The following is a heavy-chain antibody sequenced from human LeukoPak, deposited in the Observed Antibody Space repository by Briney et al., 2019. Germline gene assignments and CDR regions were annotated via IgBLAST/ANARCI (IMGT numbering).Heavy chain of an antibody. Sequence: SETLSLTCTVSGGSISSGGYYWSWIRQHPGKGLEWIGYIYYSGSTYYNPSLKSRVTISVDTSKNQFSLKLSSVTAADTAVYYCYVWGRRSLHRMDVWGQGITVTVSS. D-gene: IGHD3-16*01. V-gene: IGHV4-31*03. CDR2: IYYSGST. J-gene: IGHJ6*02. CDR3: YVWGRRSLHRMDV. CDR1: GGSISSGGYY.